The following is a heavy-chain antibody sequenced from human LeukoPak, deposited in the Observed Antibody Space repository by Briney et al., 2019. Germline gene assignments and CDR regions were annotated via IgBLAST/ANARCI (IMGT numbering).Heavy chain of an antibody. V-gene: IGHV1-2*02. D-gene: IGHD3-22*01. CDR3: ARGTMIVVVDQYYFDY. CDR2: INPNSGGT. Sequence: ASVKVSCKASGYTFTGYYMHWVRQAPGQGLEWMGWINPNSGGTNYAQKFQGRVTMTRDTSISTAYMELSRLRSDDTAVYYRARGTMIVVVDQYYFDYWGQGTLVTVS. CDR1: GYTFTGYY. J-gene: IGHJ4*02.